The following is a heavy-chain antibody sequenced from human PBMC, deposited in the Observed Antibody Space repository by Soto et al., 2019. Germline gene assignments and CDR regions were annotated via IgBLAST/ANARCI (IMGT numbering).Heavy chain of an antibody. J-gene: IGHJ6*02. CDR1: GYTFTGYY. D-gene: IGHD4-17*01. CDR3: ARVTGTTVTTFHYYYGMDV. V-gene: IGHV1-2*02. CDR2: INPNSGGT. Sequence: QVQLVQSGAEVKKPGASVKVSCKASGYTFTGYYMHWVRQAPGQGLEWMGWINPNSGGTNYAQKFQGRVTMTRDTSISTAYMELSRLRSDDTAVYYCARVTGTTVTTFHYYYGMDVWGQGTTVTVSS.